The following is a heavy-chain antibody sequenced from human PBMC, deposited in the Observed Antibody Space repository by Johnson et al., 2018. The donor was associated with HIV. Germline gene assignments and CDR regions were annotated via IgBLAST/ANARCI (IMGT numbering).Heavy chain of an antibody. CDR3: AKATTGSDAFDI. CDR2: MWYDGSNK. Sequence: QVQLVESGGGVVQPGRSLRLSCAASGFTFSTYGMHWVRQAPGKGLEWVAVMWYDGSNKYYADSVKGRFTISRDNSKNTLYLQMNSLRAEDTAVYYCAKATTGSDAFDIWGQGTMVTVSS. J-gene: IGHJ3*02. V-gene: IGHV3-33*06. D-gene: IGHD1-1*01. CDR1: GFTFSTYG.